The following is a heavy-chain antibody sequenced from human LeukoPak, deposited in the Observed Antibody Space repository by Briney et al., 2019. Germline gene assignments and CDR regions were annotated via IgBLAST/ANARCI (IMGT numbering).Heavy chain of an antibody. J-gene: IGHJ4*02. V-gene: IGHV7-4-1*02. CDR3: ARLDHCSGGSCYDY. CDR2: INTNTGNP. Sequence: ASVKVSCKASGYTLTSYAMNWVRQAPGQGLGWMGWINTNTGNPTYAQGFTGRFVFSLDTSVSTAYLQISSLKAEDTAVYYCARLDHCSGGSCYDYWGQGTLVTVSS. CDR1: GYTLTSYA. D-gene: IGHD2-15*01.